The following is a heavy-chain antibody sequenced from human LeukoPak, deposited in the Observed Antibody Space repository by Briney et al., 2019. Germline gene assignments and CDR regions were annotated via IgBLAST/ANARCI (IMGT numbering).Heavy chain of an antibody. V-gene: IGHV1-69*04. CDR1: GGTFSSYA. CDR3: ARDRYLSSGSYYSDY. Sequence: SVKVSCKASGGTFSSYAISWVRQAPGQGLEWMGRIIPILGIANYAQKFQGRVTITADRSTSTAYMELSSLRSEDTAVYYCARDRYLSSGSYYSDYWGQGTLVTVSS. CDR2: IIPILGIA. J-gene: IGHJ4*02. D-gene: IGHD3-10*01.